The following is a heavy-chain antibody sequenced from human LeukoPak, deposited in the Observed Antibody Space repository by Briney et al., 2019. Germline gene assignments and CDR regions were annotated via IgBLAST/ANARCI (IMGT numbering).Heavy chain of an antibody. V-gene: IGHV3-11*01. CDR2: ISSSGDAI. CDR3: VRDPRGSYPFDY. Sequence: GGSLRLSCAASGFTFSDYYMSWIRQAPGKGLEWVSYISSSGDAIYSADSVKGRFTIPRDNAKDSLYLQMDSLRAEDTAVYYCVRDPRGSYPFDYWGQGSLVTVSS. CDR1: GFTFSDYY. D-gene: IGHD1-26*01. J-gene: IGHJ4*02.